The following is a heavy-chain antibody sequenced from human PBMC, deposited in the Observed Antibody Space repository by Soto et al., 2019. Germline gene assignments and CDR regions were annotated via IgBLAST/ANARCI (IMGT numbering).Heavy chain of an antibody. CDR1: GGAIRSYY. J-gene: IGHJ3*01. Sequence: KTSETLSLTCTVSGGAIRSYYWSWIRQPPGKGLEWIGYIYDSGSTNYNPSLKSRVTISIDTSENQFSLKLSSVTAADTAAYYCVRVGKTSSNDAFDLWGQGTMVTVSS. V-gene: IGHV4-59*01. CDR3: VRVGKTSSNDAFDL. D-gene: IGHD6-13*01. CDR2: IYDSGST.